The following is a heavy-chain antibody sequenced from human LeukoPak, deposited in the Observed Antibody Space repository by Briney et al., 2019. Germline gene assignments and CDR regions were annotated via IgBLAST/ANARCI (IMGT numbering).Heavy chain of an antibody. Sequence: RPSETLSLTCTVSGGSISSGGYYWSWIRQHPGKGLEWIGYIYYSGSTYYNPSLKSRVTISVDTSKNQFSLKLSSVTAADTAVYYCARVGYCSSTSCFAAMDVWGQGTTVTVSS. D-gene: IGHD2-2*01. CDR2: IYYSGST. CDR1: GGSISSGGYY. V-gene: IGHV4-31*03. J-gene: IGHJ6*02. CDR3: ARVGYCSSTSCFAAMDV.